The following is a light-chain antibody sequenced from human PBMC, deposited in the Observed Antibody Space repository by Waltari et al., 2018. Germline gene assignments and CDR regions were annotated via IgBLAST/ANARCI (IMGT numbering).Light chain of an antibody. CDR1: QSVTSIS. J-gene: IGKJ4*01. Sequence: EIVLTQSPGPLSLSPGERATHSCRASQSVTSISVTLYQQKLGQAPRLLIYGTSSRATGIPDRFSGSGSGTDFTLTISRLEPEDFAVYYCQQYDGEVVTFGGGTKVEI. V-gene: IGKV3-20*01. CDR2: GTS. CDR3: QQYDGEVVT.